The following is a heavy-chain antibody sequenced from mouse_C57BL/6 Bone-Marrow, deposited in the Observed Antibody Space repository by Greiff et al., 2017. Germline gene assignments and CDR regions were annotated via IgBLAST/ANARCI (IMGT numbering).Heavy chain of an antibody. V-gene: IGHV1-26*01. J-gene: IGHJ3*01. CDR3: ARSWFAY. Sequence: VQLQQSGPELVKPGASVKISCKASGYTFTDYYMNWVKQSHGKSLEWIGDINPNNGGTNYTQKFKGKATLTVDKSSSTAYMELRSLTSEDSAVYYCARSWFAYWGQGTLVTVSA. CDR2: INPNNGGT. CDR1: GYTFTDYY.